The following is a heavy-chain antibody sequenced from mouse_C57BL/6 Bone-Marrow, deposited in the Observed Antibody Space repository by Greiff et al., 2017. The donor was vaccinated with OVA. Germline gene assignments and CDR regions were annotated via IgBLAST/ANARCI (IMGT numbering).Heavy chain of an antibody. Sequence: VHLQQSGAELARPGASVKLSCKASGYTFTSSGISWVKQRTGQGLEWIGEIYPRSGNTYYNEKFKGKATLTADKSSSTAYMELRSLTSEDSAVYFCARGNSKWYFDVWGTGTTVTVSS. CDR2: IYPRSGNT. J-gene: IGHJ1*03. CDR1: GYTFTSSG. D-gene: IGHD2-5*01. V-gene: IGHV1-81*01. CDR3: ARGNSKWYFDV.